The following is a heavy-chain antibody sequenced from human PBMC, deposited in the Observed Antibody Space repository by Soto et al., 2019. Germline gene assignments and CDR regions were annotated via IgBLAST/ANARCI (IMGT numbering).Heavy chain of an antibody. Sequence: GASVKVSCKASGGTFSSYAISWVRQAPGQGLEWMGGIIPIFGTANYAQKFQGRVTITADESTSTAYMELSSLRSEDTAVCYCARAKHSNPQVPPNRFWFDPWGQGTLVTVSS. J-gene: IGHJ5*02. CDR2: IIPIFGTA. V-gene: IGHV1-69*13. D-gene: IGHD4-4*01. CDR1: GGTFSSYA. CDR3: ARAKHSNPQVPPNRFWFDP.